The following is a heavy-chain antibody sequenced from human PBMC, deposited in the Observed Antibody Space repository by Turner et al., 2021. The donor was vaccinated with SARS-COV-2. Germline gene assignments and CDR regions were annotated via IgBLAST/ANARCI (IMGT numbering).Heavy chain of an antibody. V-gene: IGHV3-66*01. Sequence: EVQLLESGGGLVQPGGSLRLSCAAFGFTFSSYAMSWVRQAPGKGLEWVSVIYSGGSTFYADSVKGRFTISRDNSKNTLYLQINSLRSEDTAVYYCARDLVSYGMDVWGQGTTVTVSS. CDR2: IYSGGST. CDR3: ARDLVSYGMDV. D-gene: IGHD3-16*01. J-gene: IGHJ6*02. CDR1: GFTFSSYA.